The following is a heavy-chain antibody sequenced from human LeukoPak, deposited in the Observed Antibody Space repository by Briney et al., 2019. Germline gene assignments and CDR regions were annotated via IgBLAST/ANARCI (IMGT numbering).Heavy chain of an antibody. V-gene: IGHV3-21*01. Sequence: PGGSLRLSCADSGLSFSSYSMNWVRQAPGKGLDWVSSISSSSKYIYYADSVKGRFTISRDNAKNSLYLQMNSLTAEDTAVYYCARSPQGTGSPADYWGQGTLVTVSS. D-gene: IGHD1-1*01. J-gene: IGHJ4*02. CDR2: ISSSSKYI. CDR1: GLSFSSYS. CDR3: ARSPQGTGSPADY.